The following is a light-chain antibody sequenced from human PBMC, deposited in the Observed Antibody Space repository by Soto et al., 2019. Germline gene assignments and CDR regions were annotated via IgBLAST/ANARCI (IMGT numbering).Light chain of an antibody. CDR1: SSDVGTYNF. Sequence: QSVLTQPASVSGSPGQSITISCTGTSSDVGTYNFVSWYQQLPGKAPELIIYEGTKRPSGVSNRFSGSKSGNTASLTLSWLQAEDEANYYCCSYAGSGTWVFGGGTKVPS. CDR3: CSYAGSGTWV. V-gene: IGLV2-23*01. CDR2: EGT. J-gene: IGLJ3*02.